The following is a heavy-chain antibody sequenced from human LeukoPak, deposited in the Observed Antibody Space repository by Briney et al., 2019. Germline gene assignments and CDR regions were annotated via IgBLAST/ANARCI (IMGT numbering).Heavy chain of an antibody. CDR2: INAGNGNT. D-gene: IGHD4-17*01. Sequence: LEWMGWINAGNGNTKYSQKFQGRVTITRDTSASTAYMELSSLRSEDTAVYYCARGYDYGFYWGQGTLVTVSS. V-gene: IGHV1-3*01. J-gene: IGHJ4*02. CDR3: ARGYDYGFY.